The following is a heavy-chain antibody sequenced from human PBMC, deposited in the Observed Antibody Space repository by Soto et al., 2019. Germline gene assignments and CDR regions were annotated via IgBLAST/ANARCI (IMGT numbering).Heavy chain of an antibody. CDR2: INPNSGGT. CDR1: GYTFTGYY. V-gene: IGHV1-2*02. Sequence: VASVKVSCKASGYTFTGYYMHWVRQAPGQGLEWMGWINPNSGGTNYAQKFQGRVTMTRDTSISTAYMELSRLRSDDTAVYYCARDFAKRVVVAATLAGVPHDWGQGTLVTV. J-gene: IGHJ4*02. CDR3: ARDFAKRVVVAATLAGVPHD. D-gene: IGHD2-15*01.